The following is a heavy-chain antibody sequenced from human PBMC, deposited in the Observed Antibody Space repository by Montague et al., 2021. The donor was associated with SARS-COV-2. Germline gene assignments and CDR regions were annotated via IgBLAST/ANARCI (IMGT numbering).Heavy chain of an antibody. CDR1: GGSFSGYY. CDR3: ARGQPPRITFGGIISYGLDV. Sequence: SETLSLTCAVYGGSFSGYYWTWIRQPPGKGLEWIGEINHSGSTNYNPSLKSRVTISVDTSKNQFSLKLRSVTAADTAVYYCARGQPPRITFGGIISYGLDVWGQGTTVTVS. V-gene: IGHV4-34*01. D-gene: IGHD3-16*02. CDR2: INHSGST. J-gene: IGHJ6*02.